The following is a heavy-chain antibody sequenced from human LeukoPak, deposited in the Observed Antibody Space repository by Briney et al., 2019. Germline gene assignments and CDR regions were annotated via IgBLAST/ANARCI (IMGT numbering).Heavy chain of an antibody. V-gene: IGHV1-3*01. D-gene: IGHD3-9*01. Sequence: ASVKVSCKASGYTFTSYAMHWVRQAPGQRLEWMGWINAGNVNTNYSQKFQGRVTITRDTSISTAYMELSRLRSDDTDVYYCARDQLAHADILTGLPPIYYYYGMDVWGQGTTVTVSS. J-gene: IGHJ6*02. CDR3: ARDQLAHADILTGLPPIYYYYGMDV. CDR1: GYTFTSYA. CDR2: INAGNVNT.